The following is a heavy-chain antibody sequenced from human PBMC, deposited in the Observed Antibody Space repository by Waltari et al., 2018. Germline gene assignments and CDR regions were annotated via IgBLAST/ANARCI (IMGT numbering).Heavy chain of an antibody. Sequence: QVQLQESGPGLVKPSGTLSLTCAVSGASIRGNYWWSWVRQSPEKGLEWIGQVHHSGKTHYNPSLQSRVTISVDKPKNQFSLNLNSVTAADTAVYYCAGDRAIGLFFDYWGRGTLVTVSS. CDR1: GASIRGNYW. J-gene: IGHJ4*02. V-gene: IGHV4-4*02. D-gene: IGHD2-2*01. CDR2: VHHSGKT. CDR3: AGDRAIGLFFDY.